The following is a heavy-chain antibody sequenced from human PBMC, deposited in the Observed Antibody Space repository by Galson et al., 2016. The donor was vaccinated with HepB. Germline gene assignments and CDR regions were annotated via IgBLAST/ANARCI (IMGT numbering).Heavy chain of an antibody. D-gene: IGHD2-21*01. Sequence: SLRLSCAASGFTFRTYWMSWVRQAPGKGLEWVANMNPDGSQENYVDSLKGRFTISRDNAKNSLYLQMNTLRDEDTALYYCVPEPQEAGSYSGYWGQGTLVTVSS. J-gene: IGHJ4*02. CDR3: VPEPQEAGSYSGY. CDR2: MNPDGSQE. V-gene: IGHV3-7*01. CDR1: GFTFRTYW.